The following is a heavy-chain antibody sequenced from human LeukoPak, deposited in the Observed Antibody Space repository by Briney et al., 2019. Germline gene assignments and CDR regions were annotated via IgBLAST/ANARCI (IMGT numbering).Heavy chain of an antibody. CDR1: GYTFTGYY. J-gene: IGHJ4*02. D-gene: IGHD5-24*01. Sequence: GASVKVSCKAFGYTFTGYYMHWVRQAPGQGLEWMGWINPNSGGTNYAQKFQGRVTMTRDTSISTAYMELSRLTSDDAGVYYCVRDPGWLQVDYWGQGTLLTVSS. V-gene: IGHV1-2*02. CDR3: VRDPGWLQVDY. CDR2: INPNSGGT.